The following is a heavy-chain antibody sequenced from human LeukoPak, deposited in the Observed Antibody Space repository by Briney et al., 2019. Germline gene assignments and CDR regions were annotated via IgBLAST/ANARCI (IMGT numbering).Heavy chain of an antibody. CDR3: ARASMVGATWDYYYYMDV. CDR2: ISSSSSYI. CDR1: GFTFSSYS. D-gene: IGHD1-26*01. Sequence: GGSLRLSCAASGFTFSSYSMNWVRQAPGKGLEWVSSISSSSSYIYYADSVKGRFTISRDNAKNSLYLQVNSLRAEDTAVYYCARASMVGATWDYYYYMDVWGKGTTVTVSS. V-gene: IGHV3-21*01. J-gene: IGHJ6*03.